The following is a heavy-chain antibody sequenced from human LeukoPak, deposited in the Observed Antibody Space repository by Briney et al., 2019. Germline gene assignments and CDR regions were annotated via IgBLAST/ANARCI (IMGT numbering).Heavy chain of an antibody. Sequence: PGGSLRLSCAASGFTFGSYSMNWVRQAPGKGLEWVSSISSSSSYIYYADSVKGRFTISRDNAKNSLYLQMNSLRAEDTAVYYCARVSSSPGFYFDYWGQGTLVTVSS. D-gene: IGHD6-13*01. CDR1: GFTFGSYS. CDR2: ISSSSSYI. V-gene: IGHV3-21*01. CDR3: ARVSSSPGFYFDY. J-gene: IGHJ4*02.